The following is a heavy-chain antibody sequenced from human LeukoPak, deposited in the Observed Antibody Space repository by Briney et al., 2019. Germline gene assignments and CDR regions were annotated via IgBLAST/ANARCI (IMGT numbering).Heavy chain of an antibody. Sequence: SETLSLTCTVSGGSISSYYWSWIRQPPGKGLEWIGYIYYSGSTNYNPSLKSRVTISVDTSKNQFSLKLGSVTAADTAVYYCARDLGHRGFDYWGQGTLVTVSS. J-gene: IGHJ4*02. V-gene: IGHV4-59*01. D-gene: IGHD3-16*01. CDR3: ARDLGHRGFDY. CDR1: GGSISSYY. CDR2: IYYSGST.